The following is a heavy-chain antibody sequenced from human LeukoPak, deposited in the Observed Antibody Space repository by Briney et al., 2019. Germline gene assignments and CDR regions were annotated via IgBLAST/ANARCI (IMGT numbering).Heavy chain of an antibody. D-gene: IGHD3-10*01. CDR2: IIPIFGTA. CDR1: GGTFSSYA. CDR3: ARSGEITMVRGVMGYYYYMDV. J-gene: IGHJ6*03. V-gene: IGHV1-69*13. Sequence: SVKVSCKASGGTFSSYAISWVRQAPGQGLEWMGGIIPIFGTANYAQKFQGRVTITADESTSTAYMELSSLRSEDTAVYYCARSGEITMVRGVMGYYYYMDVWGKGTTVTISS.